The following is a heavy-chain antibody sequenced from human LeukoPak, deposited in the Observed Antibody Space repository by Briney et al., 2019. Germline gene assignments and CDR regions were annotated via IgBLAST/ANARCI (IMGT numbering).Heavy chain of an antibody. J-gene: IGHJ4*02. V-gene: IGHV4-59*01. CDR3: ARVIAVAGGVPPRYFDY. D-gene: IGHD6-19*01. CDR1: GGSISSYY. CDR2: IYYSGST. Sequence: SETLSLTCTVSGGSISSYYWSWIRQPPGKGLEWIGYIYYSGSTNYNPSLKSRVTISVDTSKSQFSLKLSSVTAADTAMYYCARVIAVAGGVPPRYFDYWGQGTLVTVSS.